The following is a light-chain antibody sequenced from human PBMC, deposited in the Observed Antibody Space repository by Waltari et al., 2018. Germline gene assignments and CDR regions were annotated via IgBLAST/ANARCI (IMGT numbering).Light chain of an antibody. Sequence: QSAPTQPPSSSGSPGRSATLSCAATHSDDGYYNRFSWYQQPPGTAPKRIIYEVTNRPSGVPDRFSGSKSGNTASLTISGLQTEDEADYYCSSYTTSATWVFGGGTKLTVL. CDR3: SSYTTSATWV. V-gene: IGLV2-18*02. J-gene: IGLJ3*02. CDR1: HSDDGYYNR. CDR2: EVT.